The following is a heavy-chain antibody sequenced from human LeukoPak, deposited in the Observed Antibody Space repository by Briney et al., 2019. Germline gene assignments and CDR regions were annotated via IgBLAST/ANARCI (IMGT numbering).Heavy chain of an antibody. CDR2: IYHSGST. CDR3: ARRNDFWSGYYLI. D-gene: IGHD3-3*01. CDR1: GGSISSSNW. J-gene: IGHJ4*02. V-gene: IGHV4-4*02. Sequence: KPSETLSLTCAVSGGSISSSNWWSWVRQPPGKGLEWIGEIYHSGSTNYNPSLKSRVTISVDKSKNQFSLELSSVTAADTAVYYCARRNDFWSGYYLIWGQGTLVTVSS.